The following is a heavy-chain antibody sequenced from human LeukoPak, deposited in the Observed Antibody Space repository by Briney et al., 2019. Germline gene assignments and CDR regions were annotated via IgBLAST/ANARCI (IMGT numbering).Heavy chain of an antibody. J-gene: IGHJ6*02. CDR2: ISGSGGST. V-gene: IGHV3-23*01. D-gene: IGHD6-19*01. CDR1: GFTFSSYA. CDR3: AREDGNSKWLSVYGMDV. Sequence: PGGSLRLSCAASGFTFSSYAMSWVRQAPGKGLEWVSAISGSGGSTYYADSVKGRFTISRDNSKNTLYLQMNSLRAEDTAVYYCAREDGNSKWLSVYGMDVCGQGTTVTVSS.